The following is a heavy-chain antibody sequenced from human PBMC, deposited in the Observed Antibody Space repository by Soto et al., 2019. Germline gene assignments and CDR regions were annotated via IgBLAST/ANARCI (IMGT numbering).Heavy chain of an antibody. CDR2: IDPSDPYT. CDR3: ARQLVVPAAIVSYGMDV. V-gene: IGHV5-10-1*01. J-gene: IGHJ6*02. CDR1: GYSFTSYW. D-gene: IGHD2-2*02. Sequence: LKISCKGSGYSFTSYWISWVRQMPGKGLEWMGRIDPSDPYTNYSPSFQGHVTISADKSISTAYLQWSSLKASDTAMYYCARQLVVPAAIVSYGMDVWGQGTTVTVSS.